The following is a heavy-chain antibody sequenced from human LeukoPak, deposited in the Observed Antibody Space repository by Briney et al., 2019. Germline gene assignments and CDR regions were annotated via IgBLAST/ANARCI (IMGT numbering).Heavy chain of an antibody. CDR3: ARALEMATKWLSYAFDI. J-gene: IGHJ3*02. Sequence: ASVKVSCKASGYTSTSYYMHWVRQAPGQGLEWMGIINPSGGGTSYSQKFQGRVTMTRDTSTSTVYVELSSLRSEDTAVYYCARALEMATKWLSYAFDIWGQGTMVTVSS. D-gene: IGHD5-24*01. CDR1: GYTSTSYY. CDR2: INPSGGGT. V-gene: IGHV1-46*01.